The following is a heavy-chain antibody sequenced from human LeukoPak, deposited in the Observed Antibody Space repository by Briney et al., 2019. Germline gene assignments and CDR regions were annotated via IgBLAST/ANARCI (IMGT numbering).Heavy chain of an antibody. CDR3: ARDGHYYSSGWYF. CDR1: GDSISSYY. Sequence: MSSETLSLTCTVSGDSISSYYWSWIRQPPGKGLEWIGDIYHSGSTNYNPSLKSRATISVDTSKNQFSLKLSSVTAADTAVYYCARDGHYYSSGWYFWGQGTLVTVSS. D-gene: IGHD6-19*01. CDR2: IYHSGST. V-gene: IGHV4-59*12. J-gene: IGHJ4*02.